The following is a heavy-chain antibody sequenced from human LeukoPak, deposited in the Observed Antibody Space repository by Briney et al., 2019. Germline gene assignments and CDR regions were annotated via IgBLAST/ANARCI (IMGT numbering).Heavy chain of an antibody. Sequence: QPGGSLRLSCTASGFTLSDYYMDWVRQAPGKGLEWVSLIYSGGNTYYADSVKGRFTISRDNSKNTLYLQMNSLSAEDTAVYYCARDRVNWNDVEGLFDYWGQGTLVTVSS. V-gene: IGHV3-53*01. J-gene: IGHJ4*02. CDR2: IYSGGNT. CDR3: ARDRVNWNDVEGLFDY. D-gene: IGHD1-1*01. CDR1: GFTLSDYY.